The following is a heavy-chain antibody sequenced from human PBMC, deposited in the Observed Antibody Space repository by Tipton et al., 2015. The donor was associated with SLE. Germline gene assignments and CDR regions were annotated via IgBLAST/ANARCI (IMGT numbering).Heavy chain of an antibody. CDR3: IRDMFPGGADV. CDR2: IRNDGNVK. V-gene: IGHV3-30*02. D-gene: IGHD3-16*01. Sequence: GSLRLSCAASGFRFSTFGMHWVRQAPGKGLEWVAFIRNDGNVKNYADSVRGRFTLSRDNFRKTLVLQMNSLRPEDTALYYCIRDMFPGGADVWGQGTMVTVSS. J-gene: IGHJ3*01. CDR1: GFRFSTFG.